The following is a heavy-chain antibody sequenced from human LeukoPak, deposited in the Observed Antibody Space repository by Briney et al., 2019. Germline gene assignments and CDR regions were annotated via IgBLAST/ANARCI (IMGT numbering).Heavy chain of an antibody. J-gene: IGHJ4*02. V-gene: IGHV3-23*01. D-gene: IGHD6-25*01. CDR3: AKNSPYVAAGLFDY. CDR2: ISGGDGST. Sequence: GGSLRLSCAASRFTFSSYAMNWVRQAPGKGLEWVSLISGGDGSTYYADSVKGRFTISRDNSKNTLYLQMNSLRAEDTAVYYCAKNSPYVAAGLFDYWGQGTLVTVSS. CDR1: RFTFSSYA.